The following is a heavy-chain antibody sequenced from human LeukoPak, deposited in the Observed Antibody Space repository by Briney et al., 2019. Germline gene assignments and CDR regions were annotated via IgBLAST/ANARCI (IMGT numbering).Heavy chain of an antibody. CDR3: ARALYYDYYMDV. J-gene: IGHJ6*03. V-gene: IGHV1-2*02. CDR1: GYTFTNYA. Sequence: ASVKVSCKASGYTFTNYAMNWVRQAPGQGLEWMGWINPNSGGTNYAQKFQGRVTMTRDTSISTAYMELSRLRSDDTAVYYCARALYYDYYMDVCGKGTTVTVSS. CDR2: INPNSGGT.